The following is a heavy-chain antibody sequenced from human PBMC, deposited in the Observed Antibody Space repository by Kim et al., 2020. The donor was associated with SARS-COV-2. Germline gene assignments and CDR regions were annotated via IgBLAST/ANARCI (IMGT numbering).Heavy chain of an antibody. CDR1: GYTLTELS. CDR2: FDPEDGET. Sequence: ASVKVSCKVSGYTLTELSMHWVRQAPGKGLEWMGGFDPEDGETIYAQKFPGRVTMTEDTSTDTAYMELSSLRSEDTAVYYCARSITIFGVLGVGYYGMDVWGQGTTVTVSS. CDR3: ARSITIFGVLGVGYYGMDV. V-gene: IGHV1-24*01. J-gene: IGHJ6*02. D-gene: IGHD3-3*01.